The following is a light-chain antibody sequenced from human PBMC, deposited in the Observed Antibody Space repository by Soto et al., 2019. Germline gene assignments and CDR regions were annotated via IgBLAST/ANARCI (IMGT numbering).Light chain of an antibody. CDR3: STYTDKTYI. J-gene: IGLJ1*01. V-gene: IGLV2-14*01. CDR1: SNDVGGYNY. Sequence: QSVLAQPPSVSSSPGQSITISCTGTSNDVGGYNYVSWYQQHLGKAPKLMIYEVSNRPSGISNRFSGSKSGNTASLTISGLQTEDEAEYFCSTYTDKTYIFGSGTKVTVL. CDR2: EVS.